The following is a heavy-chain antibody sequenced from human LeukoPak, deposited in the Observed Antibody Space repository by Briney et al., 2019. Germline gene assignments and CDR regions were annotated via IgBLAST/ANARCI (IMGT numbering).Heavy chain of an antibody. Sequence: PSGTLALTCAVSGGSISSSNWWSWVRQPPGKGLEWIGEVYHSGSTYYNPSLKSRVTISVDTSKNQFSLKLSSVTAADTAVYYCARDAVVPASLLDYWGQGTLVTVSS. D-gene: IGHD2-2*01. CDR2: VYHSGST. CDR3: ARDAVVPASLLDY. J-gene: IGHJ4*02. CDR1: GGSISSSNW. V-gene: IGHV4-4*02.